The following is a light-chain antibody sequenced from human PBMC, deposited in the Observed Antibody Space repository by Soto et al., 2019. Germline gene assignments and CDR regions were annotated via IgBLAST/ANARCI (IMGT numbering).Light chain of an antibody. J-gene: IGLJ1*01. CDR1: SSDVGGYNY. CDR3: TSYRSSSTLDV. Sequence: QSALTQPASVSGSPGQSITISCTGTSSDVGGYNYVSWYQQYPGKAPKLIIYEVNKRPSGVSNRFSGSKSGNTASLTISGLQADDESDYYCTSYRSSSTLDVFGTGTKLTVL. V-gene: IGLV2-14*01. CDR2: EVN.